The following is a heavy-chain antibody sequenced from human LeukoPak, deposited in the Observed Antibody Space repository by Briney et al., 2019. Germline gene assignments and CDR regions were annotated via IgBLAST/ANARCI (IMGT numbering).Heavy chain of an antibody. CDR3: AKGAILWYLYFDY. V-gene: IGHV3-23*01. J-gene: IGHJ4*02. CDR1: GFTFSSYA. Sequence: GGSLRLSCAASGFTFSSYAMSWVRQAPGKGVEWVSAISGSGGSTYYADSVKGRFTISRDNSKNTLYLQMNGLRAEDTAVYYCAKGAILWYLYFDYWGQGTLVTVSS. D-gene: IGHD2-21*01. CDR2: ISGSGGST.